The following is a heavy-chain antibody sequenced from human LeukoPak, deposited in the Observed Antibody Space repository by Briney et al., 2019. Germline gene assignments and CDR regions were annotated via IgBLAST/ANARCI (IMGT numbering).Heavy chain of an antibody. CDR2: IYYSGSA. D-gene: IGHD3-3*01. CDR1: GGAMSRGDYY. V-gene: IGHV4-30-4*08. CDR3: ARLSRYYDFWSGYYYFDY. J-gene: IGHJ4*02. Sequence: PSETLSLTCTLSGGAMSRGDYYWSSSRQPGGKGLEWVGYIYYSGSACYHPSLKSRVTIAVDTSKNQFSLKLSSVTAADTAVYYCARLSRYYDFWSGYYYFDYWGQGTLVTVSS.